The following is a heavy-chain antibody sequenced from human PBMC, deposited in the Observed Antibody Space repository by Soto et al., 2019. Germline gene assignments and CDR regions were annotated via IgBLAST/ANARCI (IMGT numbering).Heavy chain of an antibody. CDR2: ISAYNGNT. D-gene: IGHD6-19*01. CDR1: GYTFTSYG. CDR3: ARHGEWLPQEVGMEPYYYGMDV. V-gene: IGHV1-18*01. Sequence: QVQLVQSGAEVKKPGASVKVSCKASGYTFTSYGISWVRQAPGQGLEWMGWISAYNGNTNYAQKLQGRVTMTTDTSTSTAYMELRSLRSDDTAVYYCARHGEWLPQEVGMEPYYYGMDVWGQGTTVTVSS. J-gene: IGHJ6*02.